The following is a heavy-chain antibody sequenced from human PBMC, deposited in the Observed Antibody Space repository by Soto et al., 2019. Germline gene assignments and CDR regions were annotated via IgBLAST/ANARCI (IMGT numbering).Heavy chain of an antibody. CDR2: IWYDGSNK. D-gene: IGHD6-19*01. J-gene: IGHJ4*02. CDR3: AREEDSRIAVAGHFDY. Sequence: QVQLVESGGGVVQPGRSLRLSCAASGFTFSSYGMHWVRQAPGKGLEWVAVIWYDGSNKYYADSVKGRFTSSRDNSKNTLYLQMNSLRAEDRAVYYCAREEDSRIAVAGHFDYWGQGTLVTVSS. CDR1: GFTFSSYG. V-gene: IGHV3-33*01.